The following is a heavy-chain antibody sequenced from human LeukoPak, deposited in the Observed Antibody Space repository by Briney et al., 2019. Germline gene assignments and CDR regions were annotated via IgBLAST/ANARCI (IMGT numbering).Heavy chain of an antibody. D-gene: IGHD3-10*01. CDR2: ISGSGGST. CDR3: ARSPRRTYYYGSGSYSYYDY. Sequence: GGSLRLSCAASGFTFSSYAMSWVRQAPGKGLEWVSAISGSGGSTYYADSVKGRFTISRDNSKNTLYLQMNSLRAEDTAVYYCARSPRRTYYYGSGSYSYYDYWGQGTLVTVSS. CDR1: GFTFSSYA. J-gene: IGHJ4*02. V-gene: IGHV3-23*01.